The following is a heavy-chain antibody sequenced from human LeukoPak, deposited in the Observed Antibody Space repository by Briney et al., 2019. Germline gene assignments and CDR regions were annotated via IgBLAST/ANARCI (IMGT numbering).Heavy chain of an antibody. CDR2: IYHSGST. CDR1: GYSISSGYY. D-gene: IGHD2-2*01. CDR3: ARHVVPAAQSSYMGV. Sequence: SETLSLTCAVSGYSISSGYYWGWIRQPPGKGLEWIGSIYHSGSTYYNPSLKSRVTISVDTSKNQFSLKLNSVTAADTSLYYCARHVVPAAQSSYMGVWGKGTTVTVSS. V-gene: IGHV4-38-2*01. J-gene: IGHJ6*03.